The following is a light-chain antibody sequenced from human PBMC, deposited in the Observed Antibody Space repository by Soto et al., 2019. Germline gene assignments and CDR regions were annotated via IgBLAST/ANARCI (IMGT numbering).Light chain of an antibody. J-gene: IGKJ1*01. CDR3: LQYHYWWT. CDR2: GAS. CDR1: QRISNN. Sequence: IVMTQSPATLSLSPGKKATLSCRASQRISNNFAWFQQKPGQVPRLLIYGASNRATGVSARFSGSGSGTEFTLTISSLQSEDFAVYYCLQYHYWWTFGQGTKVEIK. V-gene: IGKV3-15*01.